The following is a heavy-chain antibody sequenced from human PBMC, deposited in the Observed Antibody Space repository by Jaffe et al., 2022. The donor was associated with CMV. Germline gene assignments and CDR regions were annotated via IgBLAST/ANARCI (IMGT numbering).Heavy chain of an antibody. Sequence: EVQLVESGGGLVQPGGSLRLSCAASGFTFSSYDMHWVRQATGKGLEWVSAIGTAGDPYYPGSVKGRFTISRENAKNSLYLQMNSLRAGDTAVYYCARGYYYGSGSYQAYYYYYMDVWGKGTTVTVSS. CDR3: ARGYYYGSGSYQAYYYYYMDV. CDR2: IGTAGDP. D-gene: IGHD3-10*01. CDR1: GFTFSSYD. J-gene: IGHJ6*03. V-gene: IGHV3-13*05.